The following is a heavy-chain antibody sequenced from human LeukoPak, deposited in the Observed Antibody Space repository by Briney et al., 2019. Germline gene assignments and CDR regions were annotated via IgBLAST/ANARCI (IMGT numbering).Heavy chain of an antibody. CDR2: ISGSGGST. Sequence: PGGSLRLSCAASGFTFSSYAMSWVRQAPGKGLERVSAISGSGGSTYYADSVKGRFTISRDNSKNTLYLQMNSLRAEDTAVYYCAKSLLGYCSSTSCPPTGYWGQGTLVTVSS. V-gene: IGHV3-23*01. CDR3: AKSLLGYCSSTSCPPTGY. CDR1: GFTFSSYA. D-gene: IGHD2-2*01. J-gene: IGHJ4*02.